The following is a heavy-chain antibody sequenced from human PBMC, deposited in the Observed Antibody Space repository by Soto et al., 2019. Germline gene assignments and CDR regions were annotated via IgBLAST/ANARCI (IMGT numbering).Heavy chain of an antibody. CDR1: GHTFTSYG. CDR2: ISAYNGNT. Sequence: GASVKVSCKASGHTFTSYGISWVRQAPGQRLEWMGWISAYNGNTNYAQKLQGRVTMTTDTSTSTAYMELRSLRSDDTAVYYCARGRSGSYYVAFDIWGQGTMVTVSS. V-gene: IGHV1-18*01. CDR3: ARGRSGSYYVAFDI. J-gene: IGHJ3*02. D-gene: IGHD1-26*01.